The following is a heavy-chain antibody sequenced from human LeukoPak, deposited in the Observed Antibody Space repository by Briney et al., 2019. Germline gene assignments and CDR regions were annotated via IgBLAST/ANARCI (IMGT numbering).Heavy chain of an antibody. J-gene: IGHJ4*02. V-gene: IGHV3-74*01. CDR3: AKGPEVRGVIVILKTGEKGALDY. CDR2: INSDGSST. Sequence: GGSLRLSCAASGFTFSSYWMHWVRQAPGKGLVWVSRINSDGSSTSYADSVKGRFTISRDNAQNTLYLQMSSLRAEDTAVYYCAKGPEVRGVIVILKTGEKGALDYWGQGTLVTVSS. CDR1: GFTFSSYW. D-gene: IGHD3-10*01.